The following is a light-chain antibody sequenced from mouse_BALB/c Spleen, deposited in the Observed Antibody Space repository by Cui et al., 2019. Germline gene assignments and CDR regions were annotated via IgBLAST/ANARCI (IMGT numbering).Light chain of an antibody. V-gene: IGKV10-96*01. J-gene: IGKJ1*01. CDR2: YAS. Sequence: DIQMTQSTSSLSGSLGDRVTISCRASQNISNYLHWYQQKPDGSLKLLINYASKFNSGVPSRFSGSGSGTDYSLTISNLEKEDIATYFCQQGNTFPPTFGGGTKLEIK. CDR3: QQGNTFPPT. CDR1: QNISNY.